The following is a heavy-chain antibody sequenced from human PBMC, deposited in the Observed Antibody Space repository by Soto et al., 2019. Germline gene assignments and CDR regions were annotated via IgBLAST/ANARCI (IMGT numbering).Heavy chain of an antibody. V-gene: IGHV3-30-3*01. CDR3: ARDSNTAMAWGAFDI. J-gene: IGHJ3*02. CDR1: GFTFSSYA. Sequence: QVQLVESGGGVVQPGRSLRLSCAASGFTFSSYAMHWVRQAPGKGLEWVAVISYDGSNKYYADSVKGRFTISRDNSKNTLYLQMNSLRAEDTAVYYCARDSNTAMAWGAFDIWGQGTMVTVSS. D-gene: IGHD5-18*01. CDR2: ISYDGSNK.